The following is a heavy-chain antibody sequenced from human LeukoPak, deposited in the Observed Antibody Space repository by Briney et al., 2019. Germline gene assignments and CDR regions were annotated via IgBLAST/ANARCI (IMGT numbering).Heavy chain of an antibody. CDR1: DYTFTSYG. CDR3: ARGHRLYSSGWYNY. CDR2: ISAYNGNT. J-gene: IGHJ4*02. Sequence: GASVKVSCKASDYTFTSYGISWVRQAPGQGLEWMGWISAYNGNTNYAQKLQGRVTMTTDTSTSTAYMELRSLRSDDTAVYYCARGHRLYSSGWYNYWGQGALVTVSS. D-gene: IGHD6-19*01. V-gene: IGHV1-18*01.